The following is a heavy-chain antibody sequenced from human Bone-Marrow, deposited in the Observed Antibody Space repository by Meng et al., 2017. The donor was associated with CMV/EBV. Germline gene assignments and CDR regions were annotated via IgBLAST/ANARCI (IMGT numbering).Heavy chain of an antibody. D-gene: IGHD5-18*01. V-gene: IGHV3-21*04. Sequence: GGSLRLSCVASGFTFSTYSMNWVRQAPGKGLEWVSSISSSSNYIYYADSVKGRFTISRDDAKNSLYLQMNSLRSEDTAVYYCAIGSPTAMATYYYYGMDVWGQGTTVTVSS. CDR3: AIGSPTAMATYYYYGMDV. CDR2: ISSSSNYI. J-gene: IGHJ6*02. CDR1: GFTFSTYS.